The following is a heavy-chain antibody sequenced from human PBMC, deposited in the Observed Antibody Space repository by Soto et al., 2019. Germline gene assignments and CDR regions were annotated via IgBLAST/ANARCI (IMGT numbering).Heavy chain of an antibody. D-gene: IGHD3-10*01. V-gene: IGHV3-49*04. CDR3: TRDQPITP. CDR2: IRSKASGGTS. Sequence: SLRLSCTAAGFTFGDYAMSWVRQAPGKGLEWVGFIRSKASGGTSEYAASVKGRFTFSRDDSKRIAYRQMNSLKTEDTAVYYCTRDQPITPWGQGTMVTVSS. J-gene: IGHJ3*01. CDR1: GFTFGDYA.